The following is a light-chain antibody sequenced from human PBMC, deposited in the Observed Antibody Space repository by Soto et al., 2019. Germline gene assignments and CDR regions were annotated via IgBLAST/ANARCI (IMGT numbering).Light chain of an antibody. V-gene: IGKV3-15*01. CDR3: QQYYNWRPR. CDR2: GAS. Sequence: EVVMTRSPATLSVSPGDTATLSCRASQSVSSSLAWYQQKPGQPPGLLIYGASTRASGVPARFSGSGSGTEFTLTISRLQSEDFAVYYCQQYYNWRPRFGQGTKVDIK. CDR1: QSVSSS. J-gene: IGKJ1*01.